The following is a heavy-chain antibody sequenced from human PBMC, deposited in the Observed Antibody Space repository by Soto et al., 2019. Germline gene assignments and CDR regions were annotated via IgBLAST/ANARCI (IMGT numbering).Heavy chain of an antibody. CDR1: GFTFSDYS. J-gene: IGHJ3*01. CDR2: IGNSNNPT. Sequence: EVQLVESGGGLVKPGGSPRLSCAASGFTFSDYSMLWVRQAPGKGLEWLAFIGNSNNPTFYADSVRGRFTISTDNPKVSVYLQMNSLREEDTAVYFCAREEGYCNGGPCYRGAFDFWGQGTIVTVSS. D-gene: IGHD2-15*01. CDR3: AREEGYCNGGPCYRGAFDF. V-gene: IGHV3-21*02.